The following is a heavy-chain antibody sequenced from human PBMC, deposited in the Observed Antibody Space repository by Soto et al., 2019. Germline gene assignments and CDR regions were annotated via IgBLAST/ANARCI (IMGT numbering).Heavy chain of an antibody. CDR1: GYTFTSYT. D-gene: IGHD6-19*01. V-gene: IGHV1-3*01. CDR3: ARPYSSGWYYFDY. Sequence: ASVKVSCKASGYTFTSYTMHWVRQAPGQRLEWMGWINAGNGNTKYSQKFQGRVTITRDTSASTAYMELSSLRSEDTAVYYCARPYSSGWYYFDYWGQGTLVTVSS. CDR2: INAGNGNT. J-gene: IGHJ4*02.